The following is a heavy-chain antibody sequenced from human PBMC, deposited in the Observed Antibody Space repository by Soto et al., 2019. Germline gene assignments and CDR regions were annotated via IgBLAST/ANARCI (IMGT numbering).Heavy chain of an antibody. J-gene: IGHJ5*02. D-gene: IGHD3-16*01. V-gene: IGHV1-69*01. Sequence: QVQLVQSGADVKKPGSSVKVSCQASGVTFSSETIGWVRQAPGQGLEWVGGIIPLFGTASYAQKFQGRVTITTDEYTSTVYMEWGSLRADDSAVYFCATVLGEKPASPCDAWGRGTLVTVSS. CDR3: ATVLGEKPASPCDA. CDR2: IIPLFGTA. CDR1: GVTFSSET.